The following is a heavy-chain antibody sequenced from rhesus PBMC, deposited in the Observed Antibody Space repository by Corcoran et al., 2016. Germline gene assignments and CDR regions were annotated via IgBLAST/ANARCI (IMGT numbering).Heavy chain of an antibody. CDR2: ISTNTGNQ. CDR3: ARESSNYGTYYFDY. CDR1: GYTFTSYG. V-gene: IGHV7-114*01. J-gene: IGHJ4*01. D-gene: IGHD4-23*01. Sequence: QVQLVQSGAEVKQPGASVKVSCKASGYTFTSYGVNWVRQAPGQRLEWMGGISTNTGNQTYTQGFKEPFTFSMNTSISTTYLQIISLKAEDTAVYYCARESSNYGTYYFDYWGQGVLVTVSS.